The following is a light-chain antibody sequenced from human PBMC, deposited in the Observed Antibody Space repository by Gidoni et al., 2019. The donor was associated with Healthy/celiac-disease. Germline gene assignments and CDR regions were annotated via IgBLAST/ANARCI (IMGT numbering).Light chain of an antibody. CDR3: CSYAGSYTWV. CDR2: DVS. Sequence: QSALTQPRSVSGSPGQSVTISCTGTSSDGGGYHYVAWYQQNPGKAPTLMIYDVSKRPSGVPYRFSVSKSGNTASLTISGLQAEDEADYYCCSYAGSYTWVFGGGTKLTVL. V-gene: IGLV2-11*01. CDR1: SSDGGGYHY. J-gene: IGLJ3*02.